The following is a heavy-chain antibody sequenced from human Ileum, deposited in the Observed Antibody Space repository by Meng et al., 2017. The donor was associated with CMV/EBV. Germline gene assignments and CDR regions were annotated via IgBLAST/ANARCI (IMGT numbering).Heavy chain of an antibody. D-gene: IGHD6-13*01. V-gene: IGHV3-23*03. CDR1: GFTFSNYA. Sequence: SGFTFSNYAMSWVRQAPGKGLEWVSITYTDARATYYADSVKGRFTISRDDSKNTLYLQMNSLRVEDTALYYCAKDKAFSSSWNYFGCWGQGTLVTVSS. J-gene: IGHJ4*02. CDR2: TYTDARAT. CDR3: AKDKAFSSSWNYFGC.